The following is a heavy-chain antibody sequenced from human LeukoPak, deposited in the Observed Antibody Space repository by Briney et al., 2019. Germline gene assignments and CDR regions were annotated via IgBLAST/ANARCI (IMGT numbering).Heavy chain of an antibody. D-gene: IGHD5-24*01. CDR3: AREPSDANGCPFDL. CDR1: GYTFTGYY. J-gene: IGHJ4*02. Sequence: ASVKVSCKASGYTFTGYYMHWVRQAPGQGLEWMGRINPNSGDTTYAQKFQGRVTMTRDTSTSTVYMELSSLRSDDMAVYYCAREPSDANGCPFDLWGQGTLVTVSS. CDR2: INPNSGDT. V-gene: IGHV1-2*06.